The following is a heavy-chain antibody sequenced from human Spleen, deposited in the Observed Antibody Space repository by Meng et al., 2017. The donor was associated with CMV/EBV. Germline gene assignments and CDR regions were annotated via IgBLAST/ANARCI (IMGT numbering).Heavy chain of an antibody. D-gene: IGHD1-26*01. CDR1: AASISSSNYY. Sequence: SETLSLTCTVSAASISSSNYYWAWIRQPPGKGLEWIGNVYYSGRTYYSPSLRSRLTILVDTTKNQFSLRLTSVTAADTAVYYCAREVNTGIEGGMDVWGQGTTVTVSS. CDR2: VYYSGRT. V-gene: IGHV4-39*07. CDR3: AREVNTGIEGGMDV. J-gene: IGHJ6*02.